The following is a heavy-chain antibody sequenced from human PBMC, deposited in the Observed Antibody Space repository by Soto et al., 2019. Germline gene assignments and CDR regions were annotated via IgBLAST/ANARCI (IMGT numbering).Heavy chain of an antibody. J-gene: IGHJ5*02. V-gene: IGHV4-39*01. D-gene: IGHD2-15*01. CDR1: GGSISSSSYY. Sequence: QLQLQESGPGLVKPSETLSLTCTVSGGSISSSSYYWGWIRQPPGKGLEWIGSIYYSGSTYYNPSPKGRVTISVDTSRYQFSLKLSFVTAADTAVYYCARRKIGPQGYCSGGSCYSNWFDPWGQGTLVTVSS. CDR3: ARRKIGPQGYCSGGSCYSNWFDP. CDR2: IYYSGST.